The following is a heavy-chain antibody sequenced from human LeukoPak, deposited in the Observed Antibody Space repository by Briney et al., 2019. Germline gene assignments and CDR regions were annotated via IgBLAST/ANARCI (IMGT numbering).Heavy chain of an antibody. Sequence: SETLSLTCTVSGGFISSHYWSWIRQPPGKGLEWIGYIYYSGSTNYNPSLKSRVTISVDTSKNQFSLTLSSVTAADTAVYYCARRQYYFGYWGQGTLVTVSS. CDR1: GGFISSHY. V-gene: IGHV4-59*08. J-gene: IGHJ4*02. CDR2: IYYSGST. CDR3: ARRQYYFGY. D-gene: IGHD5-24*01.